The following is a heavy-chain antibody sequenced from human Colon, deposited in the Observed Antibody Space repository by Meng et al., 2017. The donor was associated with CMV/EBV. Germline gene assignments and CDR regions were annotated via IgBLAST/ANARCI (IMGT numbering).Heavy chain of an antibody. CDR1: GFTFSSYW. CDR3: ARDPTLGDYVGDY. Sequence: GESLKISCAASGFTFSSYWMHWVRQAPGKGLVWVSRINSDGNSTSYADSVKGRFTISRDNAKNTLYLQMNSLRAEDTAVYYCARDPTLGDYVGDYWGQGTLVTVSS. D-gene: IGHD4-17*01. CDR2: INSDGNST. V-gene: IGHV3-74*01. J-gene: IGHJ4*02.